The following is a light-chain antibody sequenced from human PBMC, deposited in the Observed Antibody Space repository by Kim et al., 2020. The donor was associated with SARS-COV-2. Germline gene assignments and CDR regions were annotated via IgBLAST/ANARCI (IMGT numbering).Light chain of an antibody. V-gene: IGKV3-20*01. Sequence: EIVLTQSPGTLSLSPGERATLSCRASQSVSSSYLAWYQQKPGQAPRLLIYGASSRATGIPDRFSGSGSGTDFTLTISRLEPEDFAVYYCQQYGSSPLTFSPGTTVDIK. J-gene: IGKJ3*01. CDR2: GAS. CDR3: QQYGSSPLT. CDR1: QSVSSSY.